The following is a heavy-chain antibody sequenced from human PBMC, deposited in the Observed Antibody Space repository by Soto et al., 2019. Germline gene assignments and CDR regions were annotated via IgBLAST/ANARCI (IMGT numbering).Heavy chain of an antibody. Sequence: PGESLKISCRGFGYRFTDYWIGWLRQMPGKGLEWMGIIYPGDSDTRYSPSFQGQVSISADKSISTAYLQWSSPKASDTAMYYCARGVLPVYSFDLWGQGTLVTFSA. V-gene: IGHV5-51*01. J-gene: IGHJ4*02. CDR1: GYRFTDYW. CDR3: ARGVLPVYSFDL. CDR2: IYPGDSDT. D-gene: IGHD6-6*01.